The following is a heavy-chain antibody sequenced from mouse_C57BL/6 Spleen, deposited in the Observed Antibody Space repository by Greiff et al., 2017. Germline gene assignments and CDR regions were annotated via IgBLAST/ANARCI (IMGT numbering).Heavy chain of an antibody. CDR3: ARDGNYGGYAMDY. CDR2: ISSGSSTI. Sequence: EVHLVESGGGLVKPGGSLKLSCAASGFTFSDYGMHWVRQAPEKGLEWVAYISSGSSTIYYADTVKGRFTISRDNAKNTLFLQMTSLRSEDTAMYYCARDGNYGGYAMDYWGQGTSVTVSS. D-gene: IGHD2-1*01. V-gene: IGHV5-17*01. CDR1: GFTFSDYG. J-gene: IGHJ4*01.